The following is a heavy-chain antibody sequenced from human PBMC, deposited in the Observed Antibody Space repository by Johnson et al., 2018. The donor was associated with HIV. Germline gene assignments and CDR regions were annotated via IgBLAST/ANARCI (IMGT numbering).Heavy chain of an antibody. D-gene: IGHD3-22*01. V-gene: IGHV3-66*02. Sequence: VQLVESGGGLVQPGGSLRLSCAASGFTVSGNYMSWVRQAPGKGLEWVAVVYSGGDPFYADSVKGRFTISRDNSKNSLYLQMNSLRTEDTAVYYCARLRKSSGYLWAFDIWGQGTMVTVSS. CDR1: GFTVSGNY. CDR3: ARLRKSSGYLWAFDI. CDR2: VYSGGDP. J-gene: IGHJ3*02.